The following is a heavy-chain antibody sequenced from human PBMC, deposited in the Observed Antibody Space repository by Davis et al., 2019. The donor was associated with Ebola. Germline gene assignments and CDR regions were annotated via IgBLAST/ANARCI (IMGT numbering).Heavy chain of an antibody. V-gene: IGHV1-2*06. CDR3: ARILCSSGRCSIYY. CDR2: INPNSGGT. CDR1: GYTFTGYY. Sequence: AASVKVSCKASGYTFTGYYMHWVRQAPGQGLEWMGRINPNSGGTNYAQKFQGRVTMTRDTSISTAYMELSRLRSDDTAVYYCARILCSSGRCSIYYWGQGTLVTVSS. D-gene: IGHD2-15*01. J-gene: IGHJ4*02.